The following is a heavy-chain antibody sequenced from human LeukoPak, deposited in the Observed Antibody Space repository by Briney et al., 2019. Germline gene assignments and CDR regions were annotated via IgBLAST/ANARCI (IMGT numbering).Heavy chain of an antibody. CDR1: GYTFTGYY. Sequence: ASVKVSCKASGYTFTGYYMHWVRQAPGQGLEWMGWINPNSGGTNYAQKFQGRVTMTRDTSISTAYMELSRLRSDDTAVYYCATLWEVRGVMNPRRDAFDIWGQGTMVTVSS. V-gene: IGHV1-2*02. CDR2: INPNSGGT. CDR3: ATLWEVRGVMNPRRDAFDI. D-gene: IGHD3-10*01. J-gene: IGHJ3*02.